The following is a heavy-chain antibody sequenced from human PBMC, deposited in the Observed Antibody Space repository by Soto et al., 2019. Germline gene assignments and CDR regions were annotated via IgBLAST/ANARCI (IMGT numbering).Heavy chain of an antibody. D-gene: IGHD4-17*01. CDR3: AKFSSVTTPHDGAFDI. J-gene: IGHJ3*02. Sequence: GGSLRLSCAASGFTFSSYAMSWVRQAPGKGLEWVSAISGSGGSTYYADSVKGRFTISRVNSKNTLYLQMNSLRAEDTAVYYCAKFSSVTTPHDGAFDIWGQGTMVTVSS. V-gene: IGHV3-23*01. CDR1: GFTFSSYA. CDR2: ISGSGGST.